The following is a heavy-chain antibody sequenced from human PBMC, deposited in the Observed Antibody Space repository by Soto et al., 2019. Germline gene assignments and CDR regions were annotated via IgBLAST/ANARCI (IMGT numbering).Heavy chain of an antibody. V-gene: IGHV4-34*01. CDR1: GGSFRGYY. J-gene: IGHJ6*02. D-gene: IGHD1-26*01. CDR2: INHRGSA. CDR3: ARGSRVKIPAATGRDYYYHGLDV. Sequence: PSETLSLTCAVYGGSFRGYYWSWIRQPPGKGLEWIGEINHRGSANYNPSVKSRVTISVDTSKNQYSMKLNSVTAADTAIYYCARGSRVKIPAATGRDYYYHGLDVWAQGTAVS.